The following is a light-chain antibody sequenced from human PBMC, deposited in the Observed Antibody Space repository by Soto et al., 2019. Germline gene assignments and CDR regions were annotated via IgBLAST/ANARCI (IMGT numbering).Light chain of an antibody. CDR1: TGAVTSGHY. CDR2: DTS. CDR3: LLSFRGTHVV. J-gene: IGLJ2*01. Sequence: QAVVTQEPSLTVSPGGTVTLTCGSSTGAVTSGHYPYWFQQKSGQAPRALIYDTSNKHSWTPARFSGSLLGGKAALTLSGAQPEDEAEYYCLLSFRGTHVVFGGGTQLTVL. V-gene: IGLV7-46*01.